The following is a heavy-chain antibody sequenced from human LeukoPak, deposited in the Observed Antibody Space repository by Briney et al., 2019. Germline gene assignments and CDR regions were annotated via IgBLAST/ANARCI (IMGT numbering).Heavy chain of an antibody. V-gene: IGHV4-38-2*02. CDR1: GYSISSGYF. J-gene: IGHJ5*02. Sequence: PSETLSLTCTVSGYSISSGYFWGWIRQPSGKGLEWIGSIFHSGDVYYNPSLKSRVTISVDTSKNRFSLKVTSVTAADTALYYCARVVASTSIDAWGQGTLVTVST. D-gene: IGHD2-15*01. CDR3: ARVVASTSIDA. CDR2: IFHSGDV.